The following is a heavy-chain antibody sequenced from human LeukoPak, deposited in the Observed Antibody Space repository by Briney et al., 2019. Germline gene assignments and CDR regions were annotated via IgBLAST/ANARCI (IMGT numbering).Heavy chain of an antibody. V-gene: IGHV1-2*02. J-gene: IGHJ4*02. CDR2: INPNSGDT. D-gene: IGHD6-13*01. Sequence: ASVKVSCKASEYTFTGYYMHWVRQAPGQGLEWMGWINPNSGDTNYSQKFQGRVTMTSDTSISTAYMELSRLRSDDTAMYYCARGRGIVAAGVDFWGQGTLVTVSS. CDR1: EYTFTGYY. CDR3: ARGRGIVAAGVDF.